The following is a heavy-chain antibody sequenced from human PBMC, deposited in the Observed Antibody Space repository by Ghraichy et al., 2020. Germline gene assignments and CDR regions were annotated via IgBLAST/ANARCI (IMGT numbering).Heavy chain of an antibody. J-gene: IGHJ4*02. D-gene: IGHD3/OR15-3a*01. CDR3: AHFLGTGHPFDY. CDR2: IRSKIYGGTA. CDR1: GFTFGDHA. Sequence: GGSLRLSCSASGFTFGDHAVSWFRQAPGKGLEWVSFIRSKIYGGTAEYAASVRGRFTISRDDSKSIAYLQMNSLKTEDTAVYYCAHFLGTGHPFDYWGQGTLVTVSS. V-gene: IGHV3-49*03.